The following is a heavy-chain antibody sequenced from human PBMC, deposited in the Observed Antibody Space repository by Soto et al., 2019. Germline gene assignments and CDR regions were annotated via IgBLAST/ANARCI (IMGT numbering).Heavy chain of an antibody. V-gene: IGHV4-39*01. CDR3: ARHGGSASAAMAPRSFDI. CDR2: IYYSGST. Sequence: PGGSLRLSCAASGFTFSSYAMSWVRQAPGKGLEWIGNIYYSGSTYYNPSLKSRVTISVDTSKNQFSLKLNSVTAADTAVYYCARHGGSASAAMAPRSFDIWGQGTMVTVSS. D-gene: IGHD5-18*01. CDR1: GFTFSSYA. J-gene: IGHJ3*02.